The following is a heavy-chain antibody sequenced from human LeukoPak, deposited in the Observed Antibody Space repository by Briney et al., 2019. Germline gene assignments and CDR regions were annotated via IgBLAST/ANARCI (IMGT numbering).Heavy chain of an antibody. CDR2: INHSGST. D-gene: IGHD3-3*01. V-gene: IGHV4-34*01. CDR3: ARGQIPIFGVVAYYYFDY. Sequence: KPSETLSLTCAVYGGSFSGYYWSWIRQPPGKGLEWIGEINHSGSTNYNPSLKSRVTISVDTSKNQFSLKLSSVTAADTAVYYCARGQIPIFGVVAYYYFDYWGQGTLVTVSS. J-gene: IGHJ4*02. CDR1: GGSFSGYY.